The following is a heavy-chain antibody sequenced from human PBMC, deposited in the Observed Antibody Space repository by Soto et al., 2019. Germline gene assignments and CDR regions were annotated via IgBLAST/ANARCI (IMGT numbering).Heavy chain of an antibody. CDR2: ISAYNGDT. J-gene: IGHJ4*02. CDR1: GYTFRSYG. Sequence: QIQLVQSGGEVKKPGASVKVSCKASGYTFRSYGISWVRQAPGQGLEWGGWISAYNGDTHYAPKFQDRITLTTETSTETAYMELRSLRLDDTAVYYCARDWSRYYDNSGLNWFYWGQGSLVTVSS. D-gene: IGHD3-22*01. V-gene: IGHV1-18*04. CDR3: ARDWSRYYDNSGLNWFY.